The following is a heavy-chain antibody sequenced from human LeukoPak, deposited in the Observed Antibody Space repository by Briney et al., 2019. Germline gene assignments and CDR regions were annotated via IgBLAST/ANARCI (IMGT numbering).Heavy chain of an antibody. V-gene: IGHV4-39*01. Sequence: MTSETLSLTCTVSGDSIASSSYYWGWIRQLPGKGLEWIGSFYYSGSTFYSPSLKSRVTISVDTSKNQFSLKLSSVTAADTAVYYCARLVRSGSYPYYYYAMDVWGQETTVTVSS. J-gene: IGHJ6*02. CDR3: ARLVRSGSYPYYYYAMDV. D-gene: IGHD1-26*01. CDR1: GDSIASSSYY. CDR2: FYYSGST.